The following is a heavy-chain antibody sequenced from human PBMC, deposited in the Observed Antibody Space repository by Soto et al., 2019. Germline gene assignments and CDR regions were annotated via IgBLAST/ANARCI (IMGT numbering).Heavy chain of an antibody. D-gene: IGHD1-7*01. CDR2: TYYRSRWYN. Sequence: QTLSLICAISGDSVSSNSAAWNWIRQSPSRGLEWLGRTYYRSRWYNDYAVSVRSRITVNPDTSKNQFSLQLTSVTPEDTAVYYCAGTTSHQWYYMDVWGKGTTVTVSS. V-gene: IGHV6-1*01. CDR1: GDSVSSNSAA. J-gene: IGHJ6*03. CDR3: AGTTSHQWYYMDV.